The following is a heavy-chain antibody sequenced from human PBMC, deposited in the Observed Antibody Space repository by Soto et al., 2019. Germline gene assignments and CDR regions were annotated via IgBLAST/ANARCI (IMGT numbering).Heavy chain of an antibody. CDR3: ARVSAGDYYGSGSYYTYGMDV. CDR1: GGSISSYY. V-gene: IGHV4-59*01. CDR2: IYYSGST. D-gene: IGHD3-10*01. J-gene: IGHJ6*02. Sequence: SETLSLTCTVSGGSISSYYWSWIRQPPGKGLEWIGYIYYSGSTNYNPPLKSRVTISVDTSKNQFSLKLSSVTAADTAVYYCARVSAGDYYGSGSYYTYGMDVWGQGTTVTVSS.